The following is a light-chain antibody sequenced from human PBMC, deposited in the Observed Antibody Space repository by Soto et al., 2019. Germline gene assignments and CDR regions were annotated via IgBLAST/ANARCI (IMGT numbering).Light chain of an antibody. CDR3: QQYNSYSWT. V-gene: IGKV1-5*03. J-gene: IGKJ1*01. Sequence: DIQMTQSPSTLSASVGDRVTITCRASQSIRSYLAWYQQKPGKAPKLLIYKASSLESGVPSRFSGSGPGTEFTLTVSSLQPDDFATYYCQQYNSYSWTFGQGTKVEIK. CDR1: QSIRSY. CDR2: KAS.